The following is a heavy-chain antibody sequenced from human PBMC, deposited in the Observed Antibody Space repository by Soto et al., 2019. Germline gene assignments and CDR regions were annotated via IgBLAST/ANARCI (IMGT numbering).Heavy chain of an antibody. J-gene: IGHJ3*02. CDR1: GFTFSSYG. Sequence: GGSLRLSCAASGFTFSSYGMHWVRQAPGKGLEWVAVISYDGSNKYYADSVKGRFTISRDNSKNTLYLQMNSLRAEDTALYYCAKDRTVRAGADYDAFDIWGQGTMVTVSS. CDR3: AKDRTVRAGADYDAFDI. D-gene: IGHD4-17*01. CDR2: ISYDGSNK. V-gene: IGHV3-30*18.